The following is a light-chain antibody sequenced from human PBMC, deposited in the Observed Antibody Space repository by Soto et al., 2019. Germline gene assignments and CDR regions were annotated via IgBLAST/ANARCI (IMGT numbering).Light chain of an antibody. V-gene: IGLV1-47*02. Sequence: QSVLAQPPSASGTPGQRVPISCSGSTSNVGSNLASWYQQLPGSAPNLLIYNDYERPSGVPDRFSGSKSGTSASLGISGLRSEDEDDYFCAVWDDSLSGVVVGGGTKLTVL. CDR2: NDY. CDR1: TSNVGSNL. J-gene: IGLJ2*01. CDR3: AVWDDSLSGVV.